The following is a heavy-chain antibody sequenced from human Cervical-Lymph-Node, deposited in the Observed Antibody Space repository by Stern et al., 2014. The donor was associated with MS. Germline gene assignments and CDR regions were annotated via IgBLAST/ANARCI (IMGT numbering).Heavy chain of an antibody. V-gene: IGHV1-8*01. CDR2: MNPNSGDT. Sequence: DQLVESGAEVKKPGASVKVSCKASGYTFTSFDIHWVRQATAQGLEWMGWMNPNSGDTGYPQKFEGRVIMTRNSSLTPASNVLSSLRSEDAAVYYCASSTSSAHYCYYGMDVWGQGTTVTVSS. J-gene: IGHJ6*02. CDR3: ASSTSSAHYCYYGMDV. CDR1: GYTFTSFD. D-gene: IGHD6-19*01.